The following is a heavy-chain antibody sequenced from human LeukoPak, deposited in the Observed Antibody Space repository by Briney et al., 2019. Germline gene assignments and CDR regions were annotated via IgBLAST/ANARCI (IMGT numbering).Heavy chain of an antibody. V-gene: IGHV1-18*01. D-gene: IGHD2-15*01. J-gene: IGHJ6*02. Sequence: ASVKVPCKASGYTFTSYGISWVRQAPGQGLEWMGWISAYNGNTNYAQKLQGRVTMTTDTSTSTAYMELRSLRSDDTAVYYCARVRTVGYCSGGSCYSNRMDVWGQGTTVTVSS. CDR2: ISAYNGNT. CDR3: ARVRTVGYCSGGSCYSNRMDV. CDR1: GYTFTSYG.